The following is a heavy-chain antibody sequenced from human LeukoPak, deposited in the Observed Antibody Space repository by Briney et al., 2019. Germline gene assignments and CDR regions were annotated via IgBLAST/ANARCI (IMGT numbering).Heavy chain of an antibody. V-gene: IGHV3-23*01. CDR1: GFTLSSDA. CDR3: AKVGTIFGVVIEDY. CDR2: ICGSGGST. Sequence: GGSLRLSYAASGFTLSSDAMSWVRQAPGKGLEWVSGICGSGGSTYYADSARGGFTISRDNSKNTQYLQMKSLSGKDTAVYYCAKVGTIFGVVIEDYWGQGALVTVSS. D-gene: IGHD3-3*01. J-gene: IGHJ4*02.